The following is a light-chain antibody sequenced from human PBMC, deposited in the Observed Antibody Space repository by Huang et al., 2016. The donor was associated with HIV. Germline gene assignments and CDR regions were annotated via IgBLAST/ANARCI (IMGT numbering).Light chain of an antibody. J-gene: IGKJ5*01. V-gene: IGKV2-28*01. Sequence: DIVMTQSPLSLPVTPGEPASISCRSSQGLLHSNGYNYLDWYLQKPGQSPQLLIYLGSNRAAGVPDRVSGSGSVTYFTLKISRVEAEDVGVYYCMQAQQTPRTFGQGTRLEIK. CDR3: MQAQQTPRT. CDR1: QGLLHSNGYNY. CDR2: LGS.